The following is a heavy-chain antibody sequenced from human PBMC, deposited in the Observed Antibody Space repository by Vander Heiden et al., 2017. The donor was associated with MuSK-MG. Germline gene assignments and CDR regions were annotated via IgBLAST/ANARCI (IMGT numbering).Heavy chain of an antibody. CDR3: ARGATVTALNYYYYMDV. Sequence: VQLVASGGGLVQPGGGLGRTCAASPFTFSSYEMRWDSQATGNGLEWVSAIGSAGDPYYPGSVKGRFTISRENAKNSLYLQMNSLRAGDTAVYYCARGATVTALNYYYYMDVWGKGTTVTVSS. V-gene: IGHV3-13*05. CDR1: PFTFSSYE. D-gene: IGHD4-17*01. J-gene: IGHJ6*03. CDR2: IGSAGDP.